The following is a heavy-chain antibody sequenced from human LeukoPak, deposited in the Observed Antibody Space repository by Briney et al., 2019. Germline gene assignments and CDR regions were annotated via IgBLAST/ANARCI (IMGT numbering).Heavy chain of an antibody. CDR3: ARGVGIAVAY. CDR1: GGSLTYYY. V-gene: IGHV4-59*08. D-gene: IGHD6-19*01. CDR2: IYYSGST. Sequence: SETLSLTCTVSGGSLTYYYWTWIRQSPGRRPEWIGYIYYSGSTHYNPSLESRVTISVDTSKNQFSLKLSSVTAADTAVYYCARGVGIAVAYWGQGTLVTVSS. J-gene: IGHJ4*02.